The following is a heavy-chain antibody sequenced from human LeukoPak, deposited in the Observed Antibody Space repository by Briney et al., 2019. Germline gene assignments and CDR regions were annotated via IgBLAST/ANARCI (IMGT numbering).Heavy chain of an antibody. V-gene: IGHV3-21*01. D-gene: IGHD2-15*01. CDR2: ISSSCSYI. CDR1: GFTFSGYS. J-gene: IGHJ4*02. CDR3: ARDLGHCSGGICYPTIDY. Sequence: GGSLRLSCAASGFTFSGYSMNWVRQAPGKGLEWVSSISSSCSYIYYADSVKGRFTISRDNAKNSLYLQMNSLRAEDTAVYYCARDLGHCSGGICYPTIDYWGQGTLVTVSS.